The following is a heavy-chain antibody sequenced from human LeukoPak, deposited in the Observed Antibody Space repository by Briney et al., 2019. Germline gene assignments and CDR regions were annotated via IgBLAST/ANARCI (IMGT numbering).Heavy chain of an antibody. D-gene: IGHD3-16*02. Sequence: SETLSLTCIVSGGSIGTYYWSWIQQSPGKGLEWIGYNYVTGSTRYNPYLQSRVTISVDTSRNQFFLKMSSVTAADTAVYYCARHIGGGIEDMDVWGTGTKVTVSS. V-gene: IGHV4-59*08. CDR2: NYVTGST. J-gene: IGHJ6*03. CDR1: GGSIGTYY. CDR3: ARHIGGGIEDMDV.